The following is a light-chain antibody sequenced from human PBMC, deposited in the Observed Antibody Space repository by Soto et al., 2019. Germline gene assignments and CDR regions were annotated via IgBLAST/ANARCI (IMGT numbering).Light chain of an antibody. CDR2: RTS. V-gene: IGKV3-15*01. CDR1: QSISSN. Sequence: EILMTQSPATLSVSRGEKTTLSFIPSQSISSNLAWYQQKPGQAPRLLMFRTSSRATGFPARFSGSGSGTEFNLTISSLQSEDFGVYYCQQYNNWPRATFGGGTKVDIK. CDR3: QQYNNWPRAT. J-gene: IGKJ4*01.